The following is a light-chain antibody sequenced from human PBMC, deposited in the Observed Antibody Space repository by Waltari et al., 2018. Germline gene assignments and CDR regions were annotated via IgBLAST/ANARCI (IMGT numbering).Light chain of an antibody. CDR1: SRDVGDYPL. CDR2: EVS. V-gene: IGLV2-23*02. Sequence: SALTQPASVSGAPGQSVTISCIEISRDVGDYPLLSWYQRHPGGAPKLLIYEVSKRPSGVSNRFSGSKSGKTASLTISGLQAEDEADYYCCAFAGRGIYVFGSGTQVTVL. J-gene: IGLJ1*01. CDR3: CAFAGRGIYV.